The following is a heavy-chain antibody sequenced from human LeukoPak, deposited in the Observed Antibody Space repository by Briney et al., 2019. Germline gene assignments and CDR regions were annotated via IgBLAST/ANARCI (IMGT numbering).Heavy chain of an antibody. D-gene: IGHD2-15*01. V-gene: IGHV4-34*01. CDR3: ASEVVAATLDY. J-gene: IGHJ4*02. CDR1: GGSFSGYY. Sequence: SETLSLTCAVYGGSFSGYYWSWIRQPPGKGLEWIGEINHSGSTNYNPSLKSRVTISVDTSQNQFSLKLSSVTAADTAVYYCASEVVAATLDYWGQGTLVTVSS. CDR2: INHSGST.